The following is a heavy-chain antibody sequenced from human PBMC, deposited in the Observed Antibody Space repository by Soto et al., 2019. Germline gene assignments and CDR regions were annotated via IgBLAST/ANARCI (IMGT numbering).Heavy chain of an antibody. Sequence: EVQLVESGGGLVKPGGSLRLSCVASGFMLAGNSMNWIRQAPGQGLEWVADISSSSLFIHYADSMQGRFTISRDNAKNALYLKMNSQRVEETAVDYCAWSADDGRDNWGEGILVTVSS. D-gene: IGHD1-1*01. V-gene: IGHV3-21*01. CDR3: AWSADDGRDN. J-gene: IGHJ4*02. CDR1: GFMLAGNS. CDR2: ISSSSLFI.